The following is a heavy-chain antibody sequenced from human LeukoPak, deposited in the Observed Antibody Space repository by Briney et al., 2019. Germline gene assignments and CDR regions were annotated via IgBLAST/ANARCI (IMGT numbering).Heavy chain of an antibody. Sequence: GGSLRLSCAASGLTFSSSAMSWVRQAPGKGLQWVSSISGSGGDTHYADSVKGRFTISRDNSKNTLYLQMNSLRAEDAAVYYCAKQYYDSSGYYYYYYYGMDVWGQGTTVTASS. J-gene: IGHJ6*02. CDR1: GLTFSSSA. V-gene: IGHV3-23*01. CDR3: AKQYYDSSGYYYYYYYGMDV. CDR2: ISGSGGDT. D-gene: IGHD3-22*01.